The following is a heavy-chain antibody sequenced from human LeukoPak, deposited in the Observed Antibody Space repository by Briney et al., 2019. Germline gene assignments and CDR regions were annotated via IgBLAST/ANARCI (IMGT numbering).Heavy chain of an antibody. CDR2: IYYSGST. CDR1: GGSISSYY. V-gene: IGHV4-59*01. D-gene: IGHD1-1*01. J-gene: IGHJ4*02. Sequence: SETLSLTCTVSGGSISSYYWSWIRQPPGKGLEWIGYIYYSGSTNYNPSLKSRVTISVDTSKNQFSLKLSSVTAADTAVYYCARVTDWNDFDYWGQGTLVTVSS. CDR3: ARVTDWNDFDY.